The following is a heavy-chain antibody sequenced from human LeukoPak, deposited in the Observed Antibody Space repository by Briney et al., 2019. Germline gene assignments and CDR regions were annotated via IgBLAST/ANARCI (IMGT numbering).Heavy chain of an antibody. D-gene: IGHD4-17*01. J-gene: IGHJ5*02. Sequence: SETLSLTCTVSGGSISSSSYYWGWIRQPPGKGLEWIGYIYYSGSTYYNPSLKSRVTISVDTSKNQFSLKLSSVTAADTAVYYCARHRYDYGYWFDPWGQGTLVTVSS. CDR1: GGSISSSSYY. V-gene: IGHV4-39*01. CDR3: ARHRYDYGYWFDP. CDR2: IYYSGST.